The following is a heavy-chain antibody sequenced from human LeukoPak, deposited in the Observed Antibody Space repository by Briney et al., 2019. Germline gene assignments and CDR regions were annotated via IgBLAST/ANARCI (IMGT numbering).Heavy chain of an antibody. J-gene: IGHJ6*02. D-gene: IGHD5-12*01. CDR1: GFTFSSYS. V-gene: IGHV3-21*01. CDR3: ARSREIVATINYYYYYGMDV. Sequence: GGSLRLSCAASGFTFSSYSMNWVRQAPGKGLEWVSSISSSSSYIHYADSVKGRFTISRDNAKNSLYLQMNSLRAEDTAVYYCARSREIVATINYYYYYGMDVWGQGTTVTVSS. CDR2: ISSSSSYI.